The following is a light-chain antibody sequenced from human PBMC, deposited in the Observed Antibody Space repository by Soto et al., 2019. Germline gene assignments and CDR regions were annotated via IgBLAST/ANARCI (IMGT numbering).Light chain of an antibody. Sequence: EFVLTQSPGTLSLSPGEIATLSVSASQTVRNNYLAWYQQKPGQAPRLLIYDASSRATGIPDRFSGGGSGTDFTLTISRLEPEDFAVYYCQQFSSYPLTFGGGTKVDIK. CDR2: DAS. J-gene: IGKJ4*01. CDR1: QTVRNNY. V-gene: IGKV3-20*01. CDR3: QQFSSYPLT.